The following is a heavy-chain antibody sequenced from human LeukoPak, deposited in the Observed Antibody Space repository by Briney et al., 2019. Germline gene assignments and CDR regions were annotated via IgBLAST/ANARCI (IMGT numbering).Heavy chain of an antibody. CDR1: GFTFRSYA. CDR3: ALLLGYCSSGSCSPFDY. Sequence: HPGGSLRLSCAASGFTFRSYAMSWVRQAPGKGLEWVAGISGSGGSTYHADSVKGRFTVSRDNSKNTLYLQMNSLRAEDTADYYCALLLGYCSSGSCSPFDYWGQGTLVTVSS. D-gene: IGHD2-15*01. V-gene: IGHV3-23*01. J-gene: IGHJ4*02. CDR2: ISGSGGST.